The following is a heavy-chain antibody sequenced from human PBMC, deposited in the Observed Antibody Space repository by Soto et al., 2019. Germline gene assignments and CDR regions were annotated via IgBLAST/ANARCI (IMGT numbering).Heavy chain of an antibody. V-gene: IGHV5-10-1*01. CDR1: GYSFTSYW. D-gene: IGHD1-20*01. J-gene: IGHJ4*02. CDR2: IDPSDSYT. Sequence: GESLKISCKGSGYSFTSYWISWVRQMPGKGLEWMGRIDPSDSYTNYSPSFQGHVTISADKSISTAYLQWSSLKASDTAVYYCARGITLPTPLDYWGQGTLVTVSS. CDR3: ARGITLPTPLDY.